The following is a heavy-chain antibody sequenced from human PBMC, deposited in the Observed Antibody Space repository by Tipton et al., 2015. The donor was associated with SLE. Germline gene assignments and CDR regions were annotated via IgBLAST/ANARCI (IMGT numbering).Heavy chain of an antibody. J-gene: IGHJ6*02. V-gene: IGHV4-59*08. D-gene: IGHD2-21*02. CDR2: ISYGGGS. Sequence: TLSLTCSVSGGSISSNYWIWIRQPPGKGLEWIGYISYGGGSNYNPSLKRRVTISVDTAKNQFSLKPTSVTATDTAVYYCARGMVTWRGAIVGVDVWGQGTTVNVSS. CDR1: GGSISSNY. CDR3: ARGMVTWRGAIVGVDV.